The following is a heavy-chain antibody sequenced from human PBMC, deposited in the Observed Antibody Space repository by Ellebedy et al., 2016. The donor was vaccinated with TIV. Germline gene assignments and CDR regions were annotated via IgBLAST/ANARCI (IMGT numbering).Heavy chain of an antibody. Sequence: GESLKISXAASGFTFSSYWMSWVRQAPGKGLEWVANIKQDGSEKYYVDSVKGRFTISRDNAKNSLYLQMNSLRAEDTAVYYCARDCYGDSPDAFDIWGQGTMVTVSS. J-gene: IGHJ3*02. CDR1: GFTFSSYW. CDR3: ARDCYGDSPDAFDI. CDR2: IKQDGSEK. D-gene: IGHD4-17*01. V-gene: IGHV3-7*01.